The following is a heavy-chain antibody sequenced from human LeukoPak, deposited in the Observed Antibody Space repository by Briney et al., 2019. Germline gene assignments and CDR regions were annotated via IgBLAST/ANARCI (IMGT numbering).Heavy chain of an antibody. CDR2: VTGSGGSS. CDR1: GFTFRRYA. CDR3: AKAASLTGYYFDN. J-gene: IGHJ4*02. D-gene: IGHD3-9*01. Sequence: GGSLRLSCSASGFTFRRYAMSWVRQAPGKGLKWVSAVTGSGGSSYYADSVNGRFTMSRDNSKNTVDLQMNSLRVEDTAVYYCAKAASLTGYYFDNWGQGTLVIVSS. V-gene: IGHV3-23*01.